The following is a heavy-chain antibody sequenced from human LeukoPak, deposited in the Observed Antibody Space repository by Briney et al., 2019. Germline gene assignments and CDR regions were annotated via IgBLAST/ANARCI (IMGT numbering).Heavy chain of an antibody. D-gene: IGHD6-19*01. CDR3: ARSFGIAVAGEGAFDY. CDR1: GGSMSRYY. J-gene: IGHJ4*02. CDR2: MYTSGST. Sequence: KASETLSLTCTVPGGSMSRYYWSWIRQPAGKGLEWIGRMYTSGSTSYNPSLKSRVTMSLDTSKNQFSLKLSSVTAADTAVYYCARSFGIAVAGEGAFDYWGQGTLVTVSS. V-gene: IGHV4-4*07.